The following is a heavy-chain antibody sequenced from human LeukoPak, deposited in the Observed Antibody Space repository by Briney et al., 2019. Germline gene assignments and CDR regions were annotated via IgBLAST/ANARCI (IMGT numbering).Heavy chain of an antibody. CDR1: GFTSSSYS. CDR3: ARDRLGVDLDY. J-gene: IGHJ4*02. CDR2: ISSSSYI. Sequence: PGGSLRLSCAASGFTSSSYSMNWVRQAPGKGLEWVSSISSSSYIYYADSVKGRFTISRDNAKNSLYLQMNSLRAEDTAVYYCARDRLGVDLDYWGQGTLVTVSS. V-gene: IGHV3-21*01. D-gene: IGHD3/OR15-3a*01.